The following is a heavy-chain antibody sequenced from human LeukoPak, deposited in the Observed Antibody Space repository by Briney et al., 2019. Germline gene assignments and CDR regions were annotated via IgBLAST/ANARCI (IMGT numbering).Heavy chain of an antibody. J-gene: IGHJ3*02. D-gene: IGHD3-22*01. CDR3: ARDRTYYYDSSGYYYNAFDI. CDR1: DYTFTSYG. V-gene: IGHV1-18*01. CDR2: ISAYNGNT. Sequence: ASVKVSCKGSDYTFTSYGISWVRQAPGQGLEWMGWISAYNGNTNYAQKLQGRVTMTTDTSTSTAYMELRSLRSDDTAVYYCARDRTYYYDSSGYYYNAFDIWGQGTMVTVSS.